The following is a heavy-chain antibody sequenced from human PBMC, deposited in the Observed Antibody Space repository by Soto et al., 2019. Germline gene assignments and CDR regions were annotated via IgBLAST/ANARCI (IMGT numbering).Heavy chain of an antibody. CDR1: GGPISSGGYY. D-gene: IGHD2-2*02. J-gene: IGHJ4*02. V-gene: IGHV4-31*03. CDR2: IYYSGST. Sequence: PSETLSLTCTVSGGPISSGGYYWSWICQHPGKGLEWIGYIYYSGSTYYNPSLKSRVTISVDTSKNQFSLKLSSVTAADTAAYYCARGTVLPATAILLSYFFDYWGQGTLVTVSS. CDR3: ARGTVLPATAILLSYFFDY.